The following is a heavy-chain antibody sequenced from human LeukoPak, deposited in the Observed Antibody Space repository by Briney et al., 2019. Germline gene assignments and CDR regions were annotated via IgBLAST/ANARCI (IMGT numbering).Heavy chain of an antibody. V-gene: IGHV1-2*02. J-gene: IGHJ6*03. CDR3: ARDKSDSFSSYFYYMDV. D-gene: IGHD2/OR15-2a*01. CDR2: INPKSGTT. Sequence: GASVKVSCKASGYTFTGYYMHWVRQAPGQGLEWMGWINPKSGTTKYAQKFLGRVTMTRDTSIRTAHMELSSLKSDDTAMYYCARDKSDSFSSYFYYMDVWGKGTTVTVSS. CDR1: GYTFTGYY.